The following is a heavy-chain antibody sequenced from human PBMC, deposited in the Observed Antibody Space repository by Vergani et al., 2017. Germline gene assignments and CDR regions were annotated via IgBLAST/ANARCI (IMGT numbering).Heavy chain of an antibody. CDR1: GYTFTGYY. Sequence: QVQLVQSGAEVKKPGASVKVSCKASGYTFTGYYMNWVRQAPGQGLEWMGRIIPILGIANYAQKFPGRVTITADKSTSTAYMELSSLRSEDTAVYYCARLSGYNKYYFDYWGQGTLVTVSS. D-gene: IGHD5-12*01. CDR2: IIPILGIA. CDR3: ARLSGYNKYYFDY. V-gene: IGHV1-69*09. J-gene: IGHJ4*02.